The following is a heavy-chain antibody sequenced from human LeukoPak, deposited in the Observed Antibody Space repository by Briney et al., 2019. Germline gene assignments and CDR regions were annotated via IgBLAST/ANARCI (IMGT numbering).Heavy chain of an antibody. J-gene: IGHJ3*01. CDR1: GFSFGSYA. CDR2: ICGCVSGGGECT. D-gene: IGHD2-21*01. Sequence: GASLRLSCPASGFSFGSYAMSWVRQAAVKGLGWLSEICGCVSGGGECTQYTDYVKGRVAISRDNSNKTLCLQINSMRAEDTAVYYCAKGKVNHDGALDAWGQGTLVTVSS. CDR3: AKGKVNHDGALDA. V-gene: IGHV3-23*01.